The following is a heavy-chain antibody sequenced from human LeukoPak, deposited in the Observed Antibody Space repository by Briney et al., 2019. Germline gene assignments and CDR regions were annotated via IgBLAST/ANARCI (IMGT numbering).Heavy chain of an antibody. V-gene: IGHV4-61*02. J-gene: IGHJ4*02. D-gene: IGHD3-22*01. Sequence: SETLSLTCTVSGGSISSGSYYWSWIRQPAGKGLEWIGRIYTSGSTNYNPSLKSRVTISVDTSKNQFSLKLSSVTAADTAVYYCARGYYYDSSGYVDYWGQGTLVTVSS. CDR1: GGSISSGSYY. CDR2: IYTSGST. CDR3: ARGYYYDSSGYVDY.